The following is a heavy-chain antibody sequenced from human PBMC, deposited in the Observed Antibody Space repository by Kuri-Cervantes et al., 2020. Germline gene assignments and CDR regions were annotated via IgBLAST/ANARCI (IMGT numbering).Heavy chain of an antibody. J-gene: IGHJ3*02. Sequence: GSLRLSCTVSGDSVSSYYWSWIRQPPGKGLEWIGEIYHSGSTNYNPSLKSRVTISVDKSKNQFSLKLSSVTAADTAVYYCARAETTVYAFDIWGQGTMVTVSS. D-gene: IGHD4-17*01. CDR3: ARAETTVYAFDI. CDR2: IYHSGST. CDR1: GDSVSSYY. V-gene: IGHV4-59*02.